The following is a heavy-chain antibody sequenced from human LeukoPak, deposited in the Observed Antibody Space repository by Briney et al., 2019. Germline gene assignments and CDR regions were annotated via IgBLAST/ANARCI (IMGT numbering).Heavy chain of an antibody. Sequence: GGSLRLFCAASGFTFSSYGMHWVRQAPGKGLEWVAVIWYDGSNKYYADSVEGRFTTSRDNSKNTLYLQMNSLRAEDTAVYYCARDPSYYYDSSGWDYWGQGTLVTVSS. CDR2: IWYDGSNK. D-gene: IGHD3-22*01. CDR1: GFTFSSYG. J-gene: IGHJ4*02. V-gene: IGHV3-33*01. CDR3: ARDPSYYYDSSGWDY.